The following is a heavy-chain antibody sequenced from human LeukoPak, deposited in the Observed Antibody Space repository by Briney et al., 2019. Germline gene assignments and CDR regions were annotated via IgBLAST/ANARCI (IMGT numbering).Heavy chain of an antibody. CDR1: GFTFSSAW. CDR3: VWLWANALNI. CDR2: IKSETVGGTA. Sequence: PGGSLRLSCAASGFTFSSAWMSWVRQAPGRGLEWVGRIKSETVGGTADYTAPVKGRFSVSRDDSKNTLYLQMNSLRTEDTAVYYCVWLWANALNIWGQGTMVTVSS. D-gene: IGHD2-8*02. J-gene: IGHJ3*02. V-gene: IGHV3-15*01.